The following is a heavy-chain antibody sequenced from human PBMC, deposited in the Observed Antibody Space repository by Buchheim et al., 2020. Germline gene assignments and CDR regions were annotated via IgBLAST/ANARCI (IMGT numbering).Heavy chain of an antibody. D-gene: IGHD5-18*01. CDR2: IWYDGSNK. CDR1: GFTFSSYG. V-gene: IGHV3-33*01. CDR3: ARDLRDEYSYGLDYYYYYGMDV. Sequence: QVQLVESGGGVVQPGRSLRLSCAASGFTFSSYGMHWVRQAPGKGLEWVAVIWYDGSNKYYADSVKGRFTISRDNSKNTLYLQMNSLRAEDTAVYYCARDLRDEYSYGLDYYYYYGMDVWGQGTT. J-gene: IGHJ6*02.